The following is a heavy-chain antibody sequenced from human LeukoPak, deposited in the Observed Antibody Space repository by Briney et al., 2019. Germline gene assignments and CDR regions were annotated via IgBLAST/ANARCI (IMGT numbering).Heavy chain of an antibody. D-gene: IGHD3-10*01. Sequence: GESLKISCKGSGYSFTSYWISWVRQMPGKGLEWMGIIYPGDSDTRYSPSFQGQVTISADKSISTAYLQWSSLKASDTAMYYCARRITMVRGATNWFDPWGQGTLVTVSS. CDR2: IYPGDSDT. CDR1: GYSFTSYW. CDR3: ARRITMVRGATNWFDP. J-gene: IGHJ5*02. V-gene: IGHV5-51*01.